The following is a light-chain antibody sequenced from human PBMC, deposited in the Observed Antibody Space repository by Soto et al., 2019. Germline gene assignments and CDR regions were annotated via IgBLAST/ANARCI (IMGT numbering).Light chain of an antibody. CDR3: QQNYRATPWT. CDR2: AAS. J-gene: IGKJ1*01. Sequence: DIQMTQSPSSVSASVGDRVTITCRASQGISTWLAWYQQKPGKAPKLLINAASSLERGVPSRFSGGGSGTDFTLNISSLQPDDFATYYCQQNYRATPWTFGQGTKVEVK. CDR1: QGISTW. V-gene: IGKV1-12*01.